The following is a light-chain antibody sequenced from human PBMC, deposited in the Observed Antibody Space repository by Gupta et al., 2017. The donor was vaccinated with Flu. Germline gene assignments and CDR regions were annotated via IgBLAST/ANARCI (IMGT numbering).Light chain of an antibody. CDR2: EGS. J-gene: IGKJ4*01. CDR1: QSRLHRDGVTY. V-gene: IGKV2D-29*01. CDR3: KQSIHFPLT. Sequence: DTVMTQSAFSMSVTVGQAASICCRSSQSRLHRDGVTYLSWYFQRPGQAPQLLIYEGSKRGSGVADRISGKGSGTEFTLDFSRVEADDVGTYYCKQSIHFPLTFGGGTKVEIK.